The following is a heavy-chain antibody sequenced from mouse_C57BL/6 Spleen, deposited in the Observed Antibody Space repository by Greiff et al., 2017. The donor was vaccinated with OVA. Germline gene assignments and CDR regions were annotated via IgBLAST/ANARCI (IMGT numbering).Heavy chain of an antibody. CDR2: IDPSDSYT. CDR3: ARWKTAIDY. D-gene: IGHD6-1*02. Sequence: VKLQQPGAELVKPGASVKLSCKASGYTFTSYWMQWVKQRPGQGLEWIGEIDPSDSYTNYNQKFKGKATLTVDTSSSTAYMQLSSLTSEDSAVYYCARWKTAIDYWGQGTTLTVSS. CDR1: GYTFTSYW. V-gene: IGHV1-50*01. J-gene: IGHJ2*01.